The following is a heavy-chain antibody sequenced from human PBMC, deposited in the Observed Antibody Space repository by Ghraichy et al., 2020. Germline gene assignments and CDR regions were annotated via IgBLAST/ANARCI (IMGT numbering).Heavy chain of an antibody. V-gene: IGHV4-59*01. Sequence: SETLSLTCTVSGGSISSYYWSWIRQPPGKGLEWIGYIYYSGSTNYNPSLKSRVTISVDTSKNQFSLKLSSVTAADTAVYYCARDAANRYGGIDYWGQGTLVTVSS. J-gene: IGHJ4*02. CDR3: ARDAANRYGGIDY. CDR1: GGSISSYY. D-gene: IGHD3-16*01. CDR2: IYYSGST.